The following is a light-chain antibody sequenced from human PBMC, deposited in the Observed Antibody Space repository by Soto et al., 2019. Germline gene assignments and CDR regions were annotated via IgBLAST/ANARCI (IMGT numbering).Light chain of an antibody. CDR1: SSNIGSNY. CDR3: AAWDYSLSGYV. Sequence: QSVLTQPPSASGTPGQRVTISCSGSSSNIGSNYVYWYQQLPGTAPKLLIYRNNQRPSGVPDRFSGSKSGTSASLAISGLRSEDEADYYYAAWDYSLSGYVFGTGTQLTVL. V-gene: IGLV1-47*01. J-gene: IGLJ1*01. CDR2: RNN.